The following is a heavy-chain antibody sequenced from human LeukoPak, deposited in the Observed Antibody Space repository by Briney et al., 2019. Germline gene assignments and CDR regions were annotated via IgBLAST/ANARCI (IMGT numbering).Heavy chain of an antibody. CDR2: IRYDGRNQ. V-gene: IGHV3-30*02. J-gene: IGHJ4*02. CDR1: GFTFSSYG. CDR3: ARDSSGYWVDY. D-gene: IGHD3-22*01. Sequence: PGGSLRLSCAASGFTFSSYGFHWVRQAPGKGLEWVTFIRYDGRNQYYADSVKGRFTVSRDNSKNTLYLQMNSLRAEDTALYYCARDSSGYWVDYWGQGTLVTVSS.